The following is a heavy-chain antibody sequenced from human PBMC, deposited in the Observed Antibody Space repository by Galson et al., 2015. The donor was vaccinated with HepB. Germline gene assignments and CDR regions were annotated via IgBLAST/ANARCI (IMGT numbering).Heavy chain of an antibody. CDR2: ISSSSSYT. CDR1: GFTFSDYY. Sequence: SLRLSCAASGFTFSDYYMSWIRQAPGKGLEWVSYISSSSSYTNYADSVKGRFTISRDNAKNSLYLQMNSLGAEDTAVYYCARVEGYYDAFDIWGQGTMVTVSS. J-gene: IGHJ3*02. CDR3: ARVEGYYDAFDI. D-gene: IGHD3-10*01. V-gene: IGHV3-11*06.